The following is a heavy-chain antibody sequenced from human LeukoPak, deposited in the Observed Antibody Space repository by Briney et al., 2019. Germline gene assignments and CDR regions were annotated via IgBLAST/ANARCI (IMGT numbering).Heavy chain of an antibody. CDR3: ARVYGVNSDDAFDI. D-gene: IGHD4-23*01. J-gene: IGHJ3*02. CDR1: GFTFSSYS. CDR2: ISSSSSYI. Sequence: GGSLRLSCAASGFTFSSYSMNWVRQAPGKGLEWVSFISSSSSYIYYADSVKGRFTISRDNAKNSLYLQMNSLRAEDTAVYYCARVYGVNSDDAFDIWGQGTMATVSS. V-gene: IGHV3-21*01.